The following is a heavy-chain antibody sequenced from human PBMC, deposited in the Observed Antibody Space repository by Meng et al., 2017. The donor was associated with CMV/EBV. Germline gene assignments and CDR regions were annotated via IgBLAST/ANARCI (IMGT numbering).Heavy chain of an antibody. J-gene: IGHJ6*02. CDR2: IYYSGST. CDR3: ARSKVHFYYYYGMDV. Sequence: SETLSLTCTVSGGSVSSGSYYWSWIRQPPGKGLEWIEYIYYSGSTNYNPSLKSRVTISVDTSKNQFSLKLSSVTAADTAVYYCARSKVHFYYYYGMDVWGQGTTVTVSS. CDR1: GGSVSSGSYY. D-gene: IGHD1-1*01. V-gene: IGHV4-61*01.